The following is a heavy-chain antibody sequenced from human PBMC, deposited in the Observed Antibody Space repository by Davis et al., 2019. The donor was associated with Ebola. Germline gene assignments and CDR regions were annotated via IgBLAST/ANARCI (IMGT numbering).Heavy chain of an antibody. CDR2: IYPGDSDT. Sequence: GESLKISCPPSGYSFTGYWIAWVRQMPGRGLEWMGLIYPGDSDTRYNPSFQGHVTISADRTTGTAYLQWSTLTASDTGTYYCASRVGPSSYGVDIWGQGTAVTVSS. CDR1: GYSFTGYW. CDR3: ASRVGPSSYGVDI. V-gene: IGHV5-51*01. J-gene: IGHJ6*02. D-gene: IGHD1-26*01.